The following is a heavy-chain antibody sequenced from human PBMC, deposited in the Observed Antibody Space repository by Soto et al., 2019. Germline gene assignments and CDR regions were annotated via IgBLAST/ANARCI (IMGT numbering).Heavy chain of an antibody. V-gene: IGHV3-23*01. CDR2: SSGSGLST. CDR3: AKNVIFGVMLRNYYFDS. CDR1: GFMFSGYS. Sequence: GGSLRLSCAGSGFMFSGYSMSWVRQAPGKGLEWVAVSSGSGLSTYYADSVKGRFTISRDNSKSTVYLQMNSLRAEDTAVYYCAKNVIFGVMLRNYYFDSWGPGTLVSGSS. J-gene: IGHJ4*02. D-gene: IGHD3-3*01.